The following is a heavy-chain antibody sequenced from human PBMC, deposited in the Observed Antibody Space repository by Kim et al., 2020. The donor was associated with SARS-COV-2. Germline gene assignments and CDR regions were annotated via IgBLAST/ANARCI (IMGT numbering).Heavy chain of an antibody. D-gene: IGHD1-1*01. CDR1: GGSISSGYY. CDR3: ARDERADAFDI. Sequence: SETLSLTCTVSGGSISSGYYWSWIRQPPGKGLEWIGYIYYSGSTYYNPSLKSRSSMSVDTSKNQFSLNLSSMTAADTAMYYCARDERADAFDIWGQGTMVTVSS. CDR2: IYYSGST. J-gene: IGHJ3*02. V-gene: IGHV4-31*03.